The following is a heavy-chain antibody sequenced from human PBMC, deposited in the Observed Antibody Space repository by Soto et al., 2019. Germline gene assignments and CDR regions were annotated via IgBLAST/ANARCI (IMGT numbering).Heavy chain of an antibody. CDR1: GFTFSTTG. CDR2: ISHDGGVK. J-gene: IGHJ5*02. V-gene: IGHV3-30*18. CDR3: AKDLYGAGWYNYFDP. D-gene: IGHD6-19*01. Sequence: QVHLVESGGGVVQPGRSLRLSCAASGFTFSTTGMHWVRQAPGKGLEWVAMISHDGGVKHYTDSVKGRFTISRDTSNNTVYLQMNNLRPEDTAMYHCAKDLYGAGWYNYFDPWGQGTLVTVSS.